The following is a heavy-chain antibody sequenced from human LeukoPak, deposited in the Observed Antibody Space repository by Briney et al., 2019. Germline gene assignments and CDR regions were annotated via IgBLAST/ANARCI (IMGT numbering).Heavy chain of an antibody. Sequence: ASVKVSCKASGYTFTGYYMRWVRQAPGQGLEWMGWINPNSGGTNYAQKFQGRVTMTRDTSISTAYMELSRLRSDDTAVYYCARDPGYSGYGPQNWFDPWGQGTLVTVSS. CDR3: ARDPGYSGYGPQNWFDP. V-gene: IGHV1-2*02. D-gene: IGHD5-12*01. CDR1: GYTFTGYY. J-gene: IGHJ5*02. CDR2: INPNSGGT.